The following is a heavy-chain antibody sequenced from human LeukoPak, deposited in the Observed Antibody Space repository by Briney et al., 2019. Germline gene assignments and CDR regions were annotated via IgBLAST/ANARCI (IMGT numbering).Heavy chain of an antibody. D-gene: IGHD6-19*01. CDR3: ARRRYSSGWYYFDY. CDR1: GGSISSYY. CDR2: IYYSGRT. J-gene: IGHJ4*02. Sequence: SETLSLTCTVSGGSISSYYWSWIRQPPGKGLEWIGYIYYSGRTNYNPSLKGRVNISVETSKNQFSLKLSSVTAADTAVYYCARRRYSSGWYYFDYWGQGTLVTVSS. V-gene: IGHV4-59*08.